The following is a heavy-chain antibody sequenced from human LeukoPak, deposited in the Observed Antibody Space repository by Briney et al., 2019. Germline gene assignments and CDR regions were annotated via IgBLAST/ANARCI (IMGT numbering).Heavy chain of an antibody. J-gene: IGHJ5*02. V-gene: IGHV3-74*01. D-gene: IGHD5-24*01. Sequence: GGSLRLSCVVSGFTFSNYEMNWVRQPPGKGLVWVSRINYDGSSTRYADSVKGRFTISRDNAKNTLYLQMDSLRDEDTAMYYCARVGEMSTNTFRFDPWGQGTLVTVSS. CDR1: GFTFSNYE. CDR2: INYDGSST. CDR3: ARVGEMSTNTFRFDP.